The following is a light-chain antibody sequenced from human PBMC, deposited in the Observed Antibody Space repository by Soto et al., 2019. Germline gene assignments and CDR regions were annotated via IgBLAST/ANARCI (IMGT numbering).Light chain of an antibody. J-gene: IGKJ2*01. CDR1: QGISSY. CDR3: QQLNSYPPYT. Sequence: DIQLTQSPSFLSASVGDRVTITCRASQGISSYLAWYQQKPGRAPKLLIYAASTLQSGVPSRFSGSRSETEFTLTISSLQPEDFASYYYQQLNSYPPYTFGQWTKLEIK. V-gene: IGKV1-9*01. CDR2: AAS.